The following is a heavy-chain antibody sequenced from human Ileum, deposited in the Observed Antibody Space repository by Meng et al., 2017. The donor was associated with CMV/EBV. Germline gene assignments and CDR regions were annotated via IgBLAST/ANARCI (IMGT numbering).Heavy chain of an antibody. Sequence: ASVKVSCKASGYTFTSYGISWVRQAPGQGLEWMGWISAYNGNTNYAQKLQGRVTMTTDTSTSTAYMELRSLRSDDTAVYYCARAPRTISYYYYGMDVWGQGTTATVSS. J-gene: IGHJ6*02. CDR2: ISAYNGNT. D-gene: IGHD5-24*01. CDR3: ARAPRTISYYYYGMDV. V-gene: IGHV1-18*01. CDR1: GYTFTSYG.